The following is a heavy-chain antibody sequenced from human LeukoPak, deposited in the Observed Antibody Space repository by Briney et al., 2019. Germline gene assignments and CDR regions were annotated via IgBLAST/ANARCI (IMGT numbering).Heavy chain of an antibody. CDR2: IYYSGST. V-gene: IGHV4-39*07. J-gene: IGHJ4*02. CDR1: GGSISSSSYY. Sequence: PSETLSLTCTVSGGSISSSSYYWGWIRQPPGKGLEWIGSIYYSGSTYYNPSLKSRVTISVDTSKNQFSLKLSSVTAADTAVYYCARGLRWLHHFDYWGQGTLVTVSS. CDR3: ARGLRWLHHFDY. D-gene: IGHD5-24*01.